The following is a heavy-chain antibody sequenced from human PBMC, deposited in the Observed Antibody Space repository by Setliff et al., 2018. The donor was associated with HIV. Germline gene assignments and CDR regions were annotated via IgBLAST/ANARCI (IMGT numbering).Heavy chain of an antibody. Sequence: PGGSLRLSCAASGFTFSSYSMNWVRQAPGKGLEWVSYISSSSRSIYYADSVKGRFTISRDNAKNSLFLQMNSLRAEDTAVYYCARDFAKGALWGQGTLVTVSS. J-gene: IGHJ4*02. CDR3: ARDFAKGAL. CDR2: ISSSSRSI. D-gene: IGHD1-26*01. V-gene: IGHV3-48*01. CDR1: GFTFSSYS.